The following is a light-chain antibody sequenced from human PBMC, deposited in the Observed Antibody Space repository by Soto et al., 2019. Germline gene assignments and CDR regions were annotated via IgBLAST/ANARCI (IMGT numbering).Light chain of an antibody. V-gene: IGKV4-1*01. CDR1: QSLLYSSNNKNY. CDR3: QQYYSTPRT. Sequence: DVVMTQSPDSLAVSLGERATINCKSSQSLLYSSNNKNYVAWFQQKPGQPPKLLIYWGSTRESGVPDRFSGSGSGTEFTLTISSLQAEDVAVYYCQQYYSTPRTFGQGTKLEIK. CDR2: WGS. J-gene: IGKJ2*01.